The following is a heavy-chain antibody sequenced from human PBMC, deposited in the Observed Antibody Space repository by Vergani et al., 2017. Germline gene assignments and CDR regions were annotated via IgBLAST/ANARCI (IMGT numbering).Heavy chain of an antibody. D-gene: IGHD3-22*01. J-gene: IGHJ4*02. CDR3: ASRHYYYDTSWXFDY. CDR1: GFTFSDYY. Sequence: QVQLVESGGGLVKPGGSLRLSCAASGFTFSDYYMSWIRQAPGKGLEWVSYISSSNSYTNDADSAKGRFTISRDNAKKSLYLQMNSLRAEDTAVYYCASRHYYYDTSWXFDYWGQGTLVTVSS. CDR2: ISSSNSYT. V-gene: IGHV3-11*06.